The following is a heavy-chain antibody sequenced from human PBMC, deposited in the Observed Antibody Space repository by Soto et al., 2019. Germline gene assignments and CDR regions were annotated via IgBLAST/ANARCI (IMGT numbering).Heavy chain of an antibody. V-gene: IGHV2-70*11. Sequence: SGPTLVNPRQTLTLTCSFSGFSLSTSGMCVSWIRQPPGKALEWLARIDWDDDKYYSRSLRTRLTISKDSSKNQVVLTMTNMDPVDTATFYCARTLAASGTIDVWGQGTLVTVSS. CDR3: ARTLAASGTIDV. CDR2: IDWDDDK. D-gene: IGHD6-13*01. CDR1: GFSLSTSGMC. J-gene: IGHJ4*02.